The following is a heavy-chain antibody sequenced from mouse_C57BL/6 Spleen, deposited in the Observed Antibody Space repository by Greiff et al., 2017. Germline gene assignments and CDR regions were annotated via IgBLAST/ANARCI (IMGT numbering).Heavy chain of an antibody. J-gene: IGHJ2*01. V-gene: IGHV1-80*01. D-gene: IGHD4-1*01. CDR2: IYPGDGDT. CDR1: GYAFSSYW. Sequence: QVQLKESGAELVKPGASVKISCKASGYAFSSYWMNWVKQRPGKGLEWIGQIYPGDGDTNYNGKFKGKATLTADKSSSTAYMQLSSLTSEDSAVYFCARGELTGNFDYWGQGTTLTVSS. CDR3: ARGELTGNFDY.